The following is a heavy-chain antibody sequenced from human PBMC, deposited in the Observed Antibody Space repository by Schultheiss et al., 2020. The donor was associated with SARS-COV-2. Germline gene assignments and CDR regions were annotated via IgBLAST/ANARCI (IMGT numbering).Heavy chain of an antibody. Sequence: ASVKVSCKASGYTFTDYSFSWVRQAPGQGLEWMGWISAYNGHTNYAQNFQGRVTMTTDKSTSTANMELSSLRSEDTAVYYCARANPWGYCDYDAFDIWGQGTVVTVSS. D-gene: IGHD5-12*01. V-gene: IGHV1-18*01. CDR3: ARANPWGYCDYDAFDI. J-gene: IGHJ3*02. CDR2: ISAYNGHT. CDR1: GYTFTDYS.